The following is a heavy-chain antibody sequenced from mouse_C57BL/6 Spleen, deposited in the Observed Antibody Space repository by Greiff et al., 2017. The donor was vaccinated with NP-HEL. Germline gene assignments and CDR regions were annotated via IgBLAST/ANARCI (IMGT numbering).Heavy chain of an antibody. V-gene: IGHV1-52*01. CDR3: ARWVSGSSFFDY. CDR1: GYTFTSYW. J-gene: IGHJ2*01. D-gene: IGHD1-1*01. Sequence: QVQLQQPGAELVRPGSSVKLSCKASGYTFTSYWMHWVKQRPIQGLEWIGNIDPSDSETHYNQKFKDKATLTVDKSSSTAYMQLSSLTSEDSAVYYCARWVSGSSFFDYWGQGTTLTVSS. CDR2: IDPSDSET.